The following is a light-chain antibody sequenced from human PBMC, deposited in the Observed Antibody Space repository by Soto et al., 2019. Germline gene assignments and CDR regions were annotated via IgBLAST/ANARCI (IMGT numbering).Light chain of an antibody. CDR2: GAS. Sequence: PFLSPVGIATLPRRASQSVSSSYLAWYQQKPGQAPRLLIYGASNRATGIPDRFSGSGSGTDFTLTISRLEPEDFAVYYCQQYGSSGTFGQGTKVDI. CDR1: QSVSSSY. CDR3: QQYGSSGT. J-gene: IGKJ1*01. V-gene: IGKV3-20*01.